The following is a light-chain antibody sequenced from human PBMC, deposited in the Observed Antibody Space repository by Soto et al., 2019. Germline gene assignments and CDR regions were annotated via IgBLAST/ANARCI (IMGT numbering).Light chain of an antibody. V-gene: IGKV1-39*01. CDR1: QSISSY. CDR2: AAS. Sequence: DIQMTQSPSSLSASVGDRVTITCRTSQSISSYLNWYQQIPGKAPKLLIYAASSLQSGGPSRYSGSGSGTDLTLTISSLQPEDIATYYCQQSYEIPFTFGEGTKVEIK. CDR3: QQSYEIPFT. J-gene: IGKJ4*01.